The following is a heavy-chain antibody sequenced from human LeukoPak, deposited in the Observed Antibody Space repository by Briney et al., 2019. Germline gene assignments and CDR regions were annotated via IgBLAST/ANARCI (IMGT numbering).Heavy chain of an antibody. CDR2: INHSGST. V-gene: IGHV4-34*01. D-gene: IGHD4-17*01. J-gene: IGHJ5*02. CDR3: ARGWLRVTTWAFRWFDP. Sequence: SETLSLTCAVYGGSFSGYYWSWIRQPPGKGLEWIGEINHSGSTNYNPSLKSRVTISVDTSKNQFSLKLSSVTAADTAVYYCARGWLRVTTWAFRWFDPWGQGTLVTVSS. CDR1: GGSFSGYY.